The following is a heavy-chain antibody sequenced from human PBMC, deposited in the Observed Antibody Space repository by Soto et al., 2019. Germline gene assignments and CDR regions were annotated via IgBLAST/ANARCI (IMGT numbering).Heavy chain of an antibody. V-gene: IGHV1-2*04. CDR1: GYTFTGYY. J-gene: IGHJ3*01. D-gene: IGHD3-10*01. CDR2: INPKSGGA. CDR3: ARDYYNGSASYGIEL. Sequence: QVHLVQSGAEVKKPGASVKVSCKASGYTFTGYYIHWVRQAPGQGLEWMGWINPKSGGANIAQKFEGWVNMTRDTSINTTYMELSSLRSNDTAVYYCARDYYNGSASYGIELWGQVTMVTVAS.